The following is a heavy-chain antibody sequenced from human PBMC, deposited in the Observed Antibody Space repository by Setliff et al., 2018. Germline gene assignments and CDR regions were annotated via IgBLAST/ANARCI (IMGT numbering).Heavy chain of an antibody. Sequence: PSETLSLTCTVSGGSVGSDYNYWSWIRQPAGKGLEWIGYIYYSGTTNYNPSLRSRVTISVDTSKNQFSLRLSSLTAADTAVYYCARCGEATAKPFYYYYMDVWGKGTTVTVSS. D-gene: IGHD3-10*01. V-gene: IGHV4-61*10. CDR3: ARCGEATAKPFYYYYMDV. CDR2: IYYSGTT. J-gene: IGHJ6*03. CDR1: GGSVGSDYNY.